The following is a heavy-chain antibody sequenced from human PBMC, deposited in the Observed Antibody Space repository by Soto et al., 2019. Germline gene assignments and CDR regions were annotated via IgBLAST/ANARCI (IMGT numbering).Heavy chain of an antibody. CDR1: GFTFSTCA. J-gene: IGHJ5*02. D-gene: IGHD3-9*01. CDR3: ARADSPGRYFGFLFGGPFAA. CDR2: ISYDDSNK. Sequence: QVQLVESGGGVVQPGRSLRLSCAASGFTFSTCAMHWVRQAPGKGLGWVAVISYDDSNKYYADSVKGRFIISRDNFNSTLSLKMNTLTAEDTGIYDCARADSPGRYFGFLFGGPFAAWGQGTLVTVSS. V-gene: IGHV3-30-3*01.